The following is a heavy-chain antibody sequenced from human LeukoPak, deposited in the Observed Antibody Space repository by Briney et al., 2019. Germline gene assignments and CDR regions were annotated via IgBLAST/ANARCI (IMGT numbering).Heavy chain of an antibody. V-gene: IGHV3-66*01. CDR1: GFTVSGNY. CDR2: IYSGGTT. J-gene: IGHJ4*02. Sequence: GGSLRLSCAPSGFTVSGNYMSWVRQAPGKGLEWVSVIYSGGTTYYGDSVRGRLTISRHNSKNTLYLQMNSLRAEDTAVYYCARGVGIIDYWGQGTLVTVSS. D-gene: IGHD7-27*01. CDR3: ARGVGIIDY.